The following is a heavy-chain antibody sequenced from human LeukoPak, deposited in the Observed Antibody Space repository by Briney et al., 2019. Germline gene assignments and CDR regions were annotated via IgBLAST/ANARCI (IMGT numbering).Heavy chain of an antibody. D-gene: IGHD4-23*01. CDR1: GYTFTAYY. V-gene: IGHV1-2*02. CDR3: ARAVGSPGDYFDS. CDR2: IDPDSGGT. J-gene: IGHJ4*02. Sequence: ASVKVSCKASGYTFTAYYMHWVRQAPGQGLEWMGWIDPDSGGTKFAQKFQGRVAMSRGTSISTAYMELRRVRSDDTAMYYCARAVGSPGDYFDSWGQGTLVTVSS.